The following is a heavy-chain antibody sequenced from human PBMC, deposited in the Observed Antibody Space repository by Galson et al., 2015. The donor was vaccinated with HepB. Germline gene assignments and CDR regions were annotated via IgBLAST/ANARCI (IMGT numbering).Heavy chain of an antibody. Sequence: SLTLSCAATGFTFDDHTMHLVRQAPGEGLERVSLISWVGGGTDTAASVKGRFTISRDNSKNSLDLQMNSLRTEDTALYYCAKVEEEYSSSWYDYWGQGTLVTVSS. CDR3: AKVEEEYSSSWYDY. V-gene: IGHV3-43*01. CDR1: GFTFDDHT. D-gene: IGHD6-13*01. CDR2: ISWVGGGT. J-gene: IGHJ4*02.